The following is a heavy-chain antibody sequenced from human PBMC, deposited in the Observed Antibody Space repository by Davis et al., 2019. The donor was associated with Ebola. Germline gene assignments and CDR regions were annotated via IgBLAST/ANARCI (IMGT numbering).Heavy chain of an antibody. CDR3: AKEVGYDFWTAYWDS. CDR2: ISGSGGGT. J-gene: IGHJ4*02. V-gene: IGHV3-23*01. Sequence: GESLKISCAASGFTFSSYAMTWVRQAPGKGLEWVSSISGSGGGTYYADFVKGRFTISRDTSKNTLYLQMNSLRAEDTAVYYCAKEVGYDFWTAYWDSWGQGTLVTVSP. CDR1: GFTFSSYA. D-gene: IGHD3-3*01.